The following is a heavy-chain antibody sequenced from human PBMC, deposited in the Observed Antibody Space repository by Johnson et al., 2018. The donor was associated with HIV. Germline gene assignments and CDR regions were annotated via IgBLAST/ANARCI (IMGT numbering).Heavy chain of an antibody. CDR3: ARVQVQWPASVNDAFDI. D-gene: IGHD6-19*01. J-gene: IGHJ3*02. V-gene: IGHV3-20*04. Sequence: VQLVESGGGLVQPGGSLRLSCAASGFTFDDYGMSWVRQAPGKGLEWVSGINWNGGSTGYADSVKGRFTISRDNSKNSLYLQMNSLRAEDTALYYCARVQVQWPASVNDAFDIWGQGTMVTVSS. CDR1: GFTFDDYG. CDR2: INWNGGST.